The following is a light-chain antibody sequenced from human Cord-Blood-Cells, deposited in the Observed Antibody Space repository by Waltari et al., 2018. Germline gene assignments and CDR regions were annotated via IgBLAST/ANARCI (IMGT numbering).Light chain of an antibody. CDR2: GAS. J-gene: IGKJ1*01. CDR3: QQYGSSPPWT. CDR1: QSVSSSY. Sequence: EIVLTQSPGTLSLSPGERATLSCRASQSVSSSYLAWYQQKPGQAPRLRIYGASSEATCIPDRFSGSGSGTNFTLTISRLEPEDFAVYYCQQYGSSPPWTFGQGTKVEIK. V-gene: IGKV3-20*01.